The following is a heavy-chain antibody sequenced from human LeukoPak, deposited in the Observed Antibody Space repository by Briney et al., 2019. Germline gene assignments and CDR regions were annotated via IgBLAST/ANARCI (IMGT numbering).Heavy chain of an antibody. Sequence: SETLSLTCSVSGGSISTHYWSWIRQPPGKGLEWIGYICYGGSSNDNSSLNSRVTIRIATSRTQFTLKLRAVTAADTAVYHCGIHVDGFNNIAAFDIWGQGTMVTVSS. CDR2: ICYGGSS. CDR3: GIHVDGFNNIAAFDI. CDR1: GGSISTHY. V-gene: IGHV4-59*08. J-gene: IGHJ3*02. D-gene: IGHD1-14*01.